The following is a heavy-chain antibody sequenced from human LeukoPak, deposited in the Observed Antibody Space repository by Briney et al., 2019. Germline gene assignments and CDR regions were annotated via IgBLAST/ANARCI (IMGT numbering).Heavy chain of an antibody. V-gene: IGHV1-2*02. CDR3: ARVKEDAFDI. CDR1: GYTFTGYY. CDR2: INTNSGGT. Sequence: ASVTVSCKSSGYTFTGYYMHWVRQAPGQGLEWMGWINTNSGGTNYAQKFQGRVTMTRDTSISTAYMELRSLRSEDTAVYYCARVKEDAFDIWGQGTMVTVSS. J-gene: IGHJ3*02.